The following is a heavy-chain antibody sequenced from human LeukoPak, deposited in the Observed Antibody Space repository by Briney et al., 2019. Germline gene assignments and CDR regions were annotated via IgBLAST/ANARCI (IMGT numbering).Heavy chain of an antibody. CDR2: ISANNGNT. V-gene: IGHV1-18*04. Sequence: ASVKVSCKASGYTLTSYGISWVRQAPGQGLEWMGWISANNGNTNYAQKLQGRVTMTTDTSTSTFYMDLRSLGSDDTAMYYCARDLGYCSRASCYYWFDPWGQGTLVTVSS. J-gene: IGHJ5*02. D-gene: IGHD2-15*01. CDR3: ARDLGYCSRASCYYWFDP. CDR1: GYTLTSYG.